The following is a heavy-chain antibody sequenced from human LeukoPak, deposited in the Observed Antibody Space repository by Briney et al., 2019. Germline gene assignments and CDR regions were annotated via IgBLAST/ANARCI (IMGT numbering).Heavy chain of an antibody. J-gene: IGHJ5*02. CDR2: ISGSGGST. Sequence: GGTLRLSCAASGFTFSSYGMSWVRQAPGKGLEWVSGISGSGGSTYYADSVKGRFTNSRDNSKNTLYLQMNSLRAEDTAVYYCAKVGTTVTNLNWFDPWGQGTLVTVSS. D-gene: IGHD4-17*01. CDR3: AKVGTTVTNLNWFDP. CDR1: GFTFSSYG. V-gene: IGHV3-23*01.